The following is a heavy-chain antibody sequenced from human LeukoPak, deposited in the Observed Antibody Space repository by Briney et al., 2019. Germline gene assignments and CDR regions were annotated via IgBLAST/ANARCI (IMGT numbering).Heavy chain of an antibody. J-gene: IGHJ4*02. Sequence: GGSLRLSCAASGFTVSSNYMSWVCHGPGKGLGRVSVIYSGGSTYYADSVKGRFTNSRENSKNTLYLQMNSLRAEDTAVYYCAREYYGSGSWYYWGQGNLVTVST. CDR3: AREYYGSGSWYY. CDR1: GFTVSSNY. D-gene: IGHD3-10*01. V-gene: IGHV3-53*01. CDR2: IYSGGST.